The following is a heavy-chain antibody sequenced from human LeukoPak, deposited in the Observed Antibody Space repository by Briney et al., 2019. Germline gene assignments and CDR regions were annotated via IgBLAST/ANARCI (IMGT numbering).Heavy chain of an antibody. CDR2: IKSDGSST. Sequence: GGSLRLSCAASGFIFSSYWMHWVRQAPGKGLVWVSRIKSDGSSTSYADSVKGRFTISRDNAKNTLYLQMNSLRAEDMAVYYCARDYKDTIFGVVSGYYYYMDVWGKGTTVTVSS. V-gene: IGHV3-74*01. CDR1: GFIFSSYW. D-gene: IGHD3-3*01. CDR3: ARDYKDTIFGVVSGYYYYMDV. J-gene: IGHJ6*03.